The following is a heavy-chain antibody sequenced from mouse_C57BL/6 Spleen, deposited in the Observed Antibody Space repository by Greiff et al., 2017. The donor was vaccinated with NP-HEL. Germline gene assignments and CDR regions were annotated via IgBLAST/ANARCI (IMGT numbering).Heavy chain of an antibody. Sequence: QVQLKQSGPELVKPGASVKISCKASGYAFSSSWMNWVKQRPGKGLEWIGRIYPGDGDTNYNGKFKGKSTLTADKSSSTAYMQLSSLTSEDSAVYFCASLYGSAAYWGQGTLVTVSA. J-gene: IGHJ3*01. D-gene: IGHD1-1*01. V-gene: IGHV1-82*01. CDR3: ASLYGSAAY. CDR2: IYPGDGDT. CDR1: GYAFSSSW.